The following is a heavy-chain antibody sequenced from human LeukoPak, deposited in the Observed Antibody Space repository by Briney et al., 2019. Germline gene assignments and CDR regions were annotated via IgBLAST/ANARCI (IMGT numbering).Heavy chain of an antibody. CDR2: VTNSGGST. V-gene: IGHV3-23*01. J-gene: IGHJ4*02. CDR3: VQETGHNWGYLDY. CDR1: GFIFSIYA. D-gene: IGHD1-1*01. Sequence: GGSLTHSCAASGFIFSIYAMSWVRQAPGKALEWVSSVTNSGGSTYYADSVKGRYAISRDNSKNTLYLQMNTLRADDTAVYYCVQETGHNWGYLDYWVQATLVAVSS.